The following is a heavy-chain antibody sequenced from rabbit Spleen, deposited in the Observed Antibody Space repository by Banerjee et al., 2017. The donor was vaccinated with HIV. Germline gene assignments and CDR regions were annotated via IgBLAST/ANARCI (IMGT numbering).Heavy chain of an antibody. Sequence: QSLEESGGDLVKSGASLTLTCTASGVSFSSSSYMCWVRQAPGKGLEWIACIDSGSSGFTYFATWAKGRFTISKTSSTTVTLQMTRLTAADTATYFCARDTGSSFSSYGMDLWGPGTLVTVS. CDR1: GVSFSSSSY. D-gene: IGHD8-1*01. CDR3: ARDTGSSFSSYGMDL. V-gene: IGHV1S40*01. CDR2: IDSGSSGFT. J-gene: IGHJ6*01.